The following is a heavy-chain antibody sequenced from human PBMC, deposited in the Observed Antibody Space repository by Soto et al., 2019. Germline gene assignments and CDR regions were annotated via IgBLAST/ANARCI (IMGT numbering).Heavy chain of an antibody. D-gene: IGHD2-15*01. CDR3: AAWDISNI. J-gene: IGHJ4*02. Sequence: LRLSCATSGFTFSSYALSWVRQTPGKGLEWVANINPEGNAKTYVDPVKGRFFVSRDNTRNSLDLQMTSLRVEDSAIYLCAAWDISNIWGQGILVTVSS. CDR1: GFTFSSYA. CDR2: INPEGNAK. V-gene: IGHV3-7*01.